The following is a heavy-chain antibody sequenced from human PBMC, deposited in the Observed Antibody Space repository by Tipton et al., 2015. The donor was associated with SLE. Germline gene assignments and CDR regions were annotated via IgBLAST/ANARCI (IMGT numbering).Heavy chain of an antibody. CDR2: ISSSGSTI. Sequence: GSLRLSCAASGFTFSSYEMNWVRRAPGKGLEWVSYISSSGSTIYYADSVKGRFTISRDNAKNSQYLQMNSLRAEDTAVYYCARGGRDIVVVPAAKGALDIWGRGTMVAVSS. V-gene: IGHV3-48*03. CDR1: GFTFSSYE. J-gene: IGHJ3*02. CDR3: ARGGRDIVVVPAAKGALDI. D-gene: IGHD2-2*01.